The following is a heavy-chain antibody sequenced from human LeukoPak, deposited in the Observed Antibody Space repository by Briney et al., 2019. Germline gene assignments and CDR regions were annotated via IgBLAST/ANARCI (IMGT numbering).Heavy chain of an antibody. CDR1: GFTFSHYG. CDR2: IRYDGSDK. J-gene: IGHJ4*02. Sequence: GGSLRLSCAASGFTFSHYGMHWVRQAPGKGLEWVAFIRYDGSDKYYVDSVKGRFTISRDKSKNTLYLQMNTLRAEDTAVYYCARATVGGYEEWGQGTLVTVSS. V-gene: IGHV3-30*02. D-gene: IGHD5-12*01. CDR3: ARATVGGYEE.